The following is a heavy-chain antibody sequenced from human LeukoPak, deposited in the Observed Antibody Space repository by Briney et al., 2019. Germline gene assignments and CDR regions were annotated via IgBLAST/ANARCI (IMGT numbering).Heavy chain of an antibody. V-gene: IGHV3-53*01. CDR1: GDTVSSNY. D-gene: IGHD1-26*01. CDR3: TTTGGSYGAYYMDV. CDR2: IYTGGST. J-gene: IGHJ6*03. Sequence: PGGSLRLSCAASGDTVSSNYMTWVRQAPGKGLEWVSVIYTGGSTYYADSVKGRFTISRDNSKNTLYLQMNSLRAEDTAVYYCTTTGGSYGAYYMDVWGKGTTVTVSS.